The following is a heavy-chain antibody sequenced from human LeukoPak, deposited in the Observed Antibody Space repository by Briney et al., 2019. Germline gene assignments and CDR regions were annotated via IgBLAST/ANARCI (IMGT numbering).Heavy chain of an antibody. CDR3: ARDAGLIVGAFFDY. V-gene: IGHV1-18*01. D-gene: IGHD1-26*01. J-gene: IGHJ4*02. CDR2: ISVFNGDT. CDR1: GYTFPSYG. Sequence: ASVKVSCKASGYTFPSYGISWVRQAPGQGLEWMGWISVFNGDTNYVQKFQGRVSMTTDTSTTTAYMELRSLRSDDTAVYYCARDAGLIVGAFFDYWGQGTLVTVSS.